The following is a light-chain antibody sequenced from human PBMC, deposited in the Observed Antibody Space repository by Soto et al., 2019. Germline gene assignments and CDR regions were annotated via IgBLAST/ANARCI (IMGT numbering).Light chain of an antibody. V-gene: IGKV4-1*01. J-gene: IGKJ1*01. CDR2: WAS. CDR1: QSVLYSSNNKNY. Sequence: DIVMTQSPDSLAVSLGERATINCKASQSVLYSSNNKNYLAWYQQKPGQPPKLLIYWASTRESGVPDRFSGSGSGTDFTLTFSSLPAEDVAVYYCQQYYTTPPTFGQGTKLEI. CDR3: QQYYTTPPT.